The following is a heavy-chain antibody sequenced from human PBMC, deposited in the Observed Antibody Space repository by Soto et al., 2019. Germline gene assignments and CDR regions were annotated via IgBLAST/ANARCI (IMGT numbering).Heavy chain of an antibody. J-gene: IGHJ5*02. D-gene: IGHD4-17*01. CDR2: IIPILGIA. V-gene: IGHV1-69*02. CDR1: GGTFSSYT. CDR3: ARVKYGDYVWFDP. Sequence: QVQLVQSGAEEKKPGSSVKVSCKASGGTFSSYTISWVRQAPGQGLEWMGRIIPILGIANYAQKFQGRVTITADKSTSTAYMELSSLRSEDTAVYYCARVKYGDYVWFDPWGQGTLVTVSS.